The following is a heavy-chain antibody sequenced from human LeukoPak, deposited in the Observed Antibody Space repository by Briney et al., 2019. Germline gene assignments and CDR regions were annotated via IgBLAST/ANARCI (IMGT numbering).Heavy chain of an antibody. D-gene: IGHD2-15*01. CDR2: IYQSGST. CDR1: GYSISSGYH. J-gene: IGHJ5*02. V-gene: IGHV4-38-2*01. Sequence: SETLSLTCAVSGYSISSGYHWGWIRQPPGKGLEWIGSIYQSGSTYYNPSLKSRVTISVDTSKNQFSLKLISVTAADTAVYYCARVIYCSGGSCYDGAWFDPWGQGTLVTVSS. CDR3: ARVIYCSGGSCYDGAWFDP.